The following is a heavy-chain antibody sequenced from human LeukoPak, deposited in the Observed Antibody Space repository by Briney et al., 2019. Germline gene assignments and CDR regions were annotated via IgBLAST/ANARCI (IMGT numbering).Heavy chain of an antibody. D-gene: IGHD6-19*01. Sequence: GGSLRLSCAASGFTFDRFTIHWVRQTPGKGLEWVSLINRRGHTFYADSVKGRFTISRDNSRNSVYLQMNSLRAEDTALYYCAKAKPYSSGWYSATNWYFDLWGRGTLVTVSS. CDR3: AKAKPYSSGWYSATNWYFDL. J-gene: IGHJ2*01. CDR1: GFTFDRFT. CDR2: INRRGHT. V-gene: IGHV3-43*01.